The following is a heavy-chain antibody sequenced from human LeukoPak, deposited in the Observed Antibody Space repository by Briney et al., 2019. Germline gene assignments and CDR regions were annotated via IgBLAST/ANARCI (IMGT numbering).Heavy chain of an antibody. D-gene: IGHD2-2*01. Sequence: GGSLRLSCAASGFTFSSYSMNWVRQAPGKGLEWVSSISSSSYIYYADSVKGRFTISRDNAKNSLYLQMNSLRAEDTAVYYCARDRYCSSTSCLYMDVWGKGTTVTVSS. CDR2: ISSSSYI. V-gene: IGHV3-21*01. CDR1: GFTFSSYS. J-gene: IGHJ6*03. CDR3: ARDRYCSSTSCLYMDV.